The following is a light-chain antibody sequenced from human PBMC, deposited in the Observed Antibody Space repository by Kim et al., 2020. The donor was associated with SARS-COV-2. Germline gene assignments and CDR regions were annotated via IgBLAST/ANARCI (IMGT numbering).Light chain of an antibody. CDR3: QVWDSSSDHWV. J-gene: IGLJ3*02. CDR1: NIGSKS. CDR2: YDS. V-gene: IGLV3-21*04. Sequence: APGKTARITCGGNNIGSKSVHWYQPKPGQAPVLVIYYDSDRPSGIRERFSGSNSGNTATLTISRVEAGDEADYYCQVWDSSSDHWVFGGGTQLTVL.